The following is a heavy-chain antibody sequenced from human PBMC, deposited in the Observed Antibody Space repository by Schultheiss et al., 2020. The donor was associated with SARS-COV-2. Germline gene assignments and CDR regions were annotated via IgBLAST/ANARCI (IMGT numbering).Heavy chain of an antibody. Sequence: GGSLRLSCAASGFTFSHYPMNWVRQAPGKGLEWVSSISSSSTYIYYADSVKGRFTITRDNAKNSLFLEMNSLRAEDTAVYFCARDDDYGDPRGFDLWGQGTMVTVSS. CDR1: GFTFSHYP. CDR3: ARDDDYGDPRGFDL. D-gene: IGHD4/OR15-4a*01. J-gene: IGHJ3*01. V-gene: IGHV3-21*01. CDR2: ISSSSTYI.